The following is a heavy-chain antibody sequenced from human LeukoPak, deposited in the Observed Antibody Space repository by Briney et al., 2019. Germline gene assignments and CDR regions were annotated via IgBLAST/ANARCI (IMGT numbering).Heavy chain of an antibody. CDR2: ISSSGSTI. V-gene: IGHV3-48*03. D-gene: IGHD3-10*02. CDR3: AELGITMIGGV. J-gene: IGHJ6*04. Sequence: GGSLRLSCAASGFTFSSYEVNWVRQAPGKGLEWVSYISSSGSTIYYADSVKGRFTISRDDAKNSLYLQMNSLRAEDTAVYYCAELGITMIGGVWGKGTTVTISS. CDR1: GFTFSSYE.